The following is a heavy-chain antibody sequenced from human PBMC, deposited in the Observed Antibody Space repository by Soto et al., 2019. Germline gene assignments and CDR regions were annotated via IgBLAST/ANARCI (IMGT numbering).Heavy chain of an antibody. D-gene: IGHD6-6*01. CDR3: ARVSSIAVSRRSNFDY. CDR2: INPNSGGT. Sequence: GASVKVSCKASGYSFTGYYMHWVRQAPGQGLEWMGWINPNSGGTNYAQKFQGRVTMTRDTSISTAYMELSRLRSDDTAVYYCARVSSIAVSRRSNFDYWGQGTLVTVSS. V-gene: IGHV1-2*02. CDR1: GYSFTGYY. J-gene: IGHJ4*02.